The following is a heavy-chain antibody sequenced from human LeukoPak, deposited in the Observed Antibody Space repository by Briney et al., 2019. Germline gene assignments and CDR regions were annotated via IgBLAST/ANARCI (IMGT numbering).Heavy chain of an antibody. J-gene: IGHJ4*02. Sequence: SQTLSLTCTVSVYSISSGYYWGWIRQPPGKGLEWIGSIHHSGITYYNPSLKSRVTISVDTSKNQFSLRVDSVTAADTAVYYCARDLYDDNRCFDFWGQGILVTVSS. CDR1: VYSISSGYY. D-gene: IGHD1-14*01. CDR3: ARDLYDDNRCFDF. V-gene: IGHV4-38-2*02. CDR2: IHHSGIT.